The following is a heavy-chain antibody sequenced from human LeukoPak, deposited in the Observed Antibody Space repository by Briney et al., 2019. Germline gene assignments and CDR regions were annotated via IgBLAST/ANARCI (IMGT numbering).Heavy chain of an antibody. D-gene: IGHD1-26*01. CDR1: GGSISSYY. V-gene: IGHV4-59*08. CDR2: IYYSGST. J-gene: IGHJ4*02. Sequence: PSETLSLTCTVSGGSISSYYWSWIRQPPGKGLEWIGYIYYSGSTNYNPSLKSRVTISVDTSKNQFSLKLSSVTAADTAVYYCARHSGSSFYYFDYWGQGTLVTVSS. CDR3: ARHSGSSFYYFDY.